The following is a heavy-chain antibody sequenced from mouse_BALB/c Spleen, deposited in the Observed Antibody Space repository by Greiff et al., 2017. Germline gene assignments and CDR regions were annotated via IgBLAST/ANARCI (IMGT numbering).Heavy chain of an antibody. J-gene: IGHJ4*01. CDR3: AREGDGYYNAMDY. CDR2: INPNNGGT. Sequence: EVMLVESGPELVKPGASVKIPCKASGYTFTDYNMDWVKQSHGKSLEWIGDINPNNGGTIYNQKFKGKATLTVDKSSSTAYMELRSLTSEDTAVYYCAREGDGYYNAMDYWGQGTSVTVSS. D-gene: IGHD2-3*01. CDR1: GYTFTDYN. V-gene: IGHV1-18*01.